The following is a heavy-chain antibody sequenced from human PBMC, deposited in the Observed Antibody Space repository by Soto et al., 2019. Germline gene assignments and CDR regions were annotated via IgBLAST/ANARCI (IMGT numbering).Heavy chain of an antibody. CDR3: ARFSSTDDAFDI. Sequence: SVKVSCQASGYTFTGYYMHWVRQAPGQGLEWMGWINPNSGGTNYAQKFQGRVTMTRDTSISTAYMELSRLRSDDTAVYYCARFSSTDDAFDIWGQGTMVTVSS. J-gene: IGHJ3*02. CDR1: GYTFTGYY. D-gene: IGHD6-13*01. V-gene: IGHV1-2*02. CDR2: INPNSGGT.